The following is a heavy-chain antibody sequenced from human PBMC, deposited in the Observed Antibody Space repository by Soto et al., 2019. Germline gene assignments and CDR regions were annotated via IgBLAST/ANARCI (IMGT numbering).Heavy chain of an antibody. D-gene: IGHD3-10*01. CDR3: ARVPVRKYYRAGSYQNYYFGMDV. V-gene: IGHV4-39*07. Sequence: PSETLSLTCTVSGGSISSSSYYWGWIRQPPGKGLEWIGSIYYSGSTYYNPSLKSRVTISVDRSKSQFSLNLSSVTAADTAIYFCARVPVRKYYRAGSYQNYYFGMDVWGQGTTVTV. CDR1: GGSISSSSYY. CDR2: IYYSGST. J-gene: IGHJ6*02.